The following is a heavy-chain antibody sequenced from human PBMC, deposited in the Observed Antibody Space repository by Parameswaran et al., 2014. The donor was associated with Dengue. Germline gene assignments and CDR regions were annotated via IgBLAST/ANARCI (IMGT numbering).Heavy chain of an antibody. Sequence: WIRQSPSRGLEWLGRTYYRSKWYNDYAVSVKSRITINPDTSKNQFSLQLNSVTPEDTAVYYCALSVAGTTAFSFDYWGQGTLVTVSS. J-gene: IGHJ4*02. V-gene: IGHV6-1*01. CDR3: ALSVAGTTAFSFDY. CDR2: TYYRSKWYN. D-gene: IGHD6-19*01.